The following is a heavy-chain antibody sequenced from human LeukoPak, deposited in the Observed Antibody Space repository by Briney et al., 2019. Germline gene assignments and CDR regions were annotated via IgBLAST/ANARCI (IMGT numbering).Heavy chain of an antibody. V-gene: IGHV3-7*03. J-gene: IGHJ6*02. Sequence: PGGSLRLSCAASGFTFSSYWMNWARQAPGKGLEWVASINHNGNVNYYVDSVKGRFTISRDNAKNSLYLQMNSLRAEDTAVYYCARSYYYYGMDVWGQGTTVTVSS. CDR2: INHNGNVN. CDR1: GFTFSSYW. CDR3: ARSYYYYGMDV.